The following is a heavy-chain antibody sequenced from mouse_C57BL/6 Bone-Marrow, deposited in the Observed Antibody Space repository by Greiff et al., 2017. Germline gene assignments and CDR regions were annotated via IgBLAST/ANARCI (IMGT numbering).Heavy chain of an antibody. V-gene: IGHV14-4*01. CDR1: GFNIKDDY. J-gene: IGHJ3*01. CDR3: TRIWDWFAY. CDR2: IDPENGDT. D-gene: IGHD4-1*01. Sequence: VQLKQSGAELVRPGASVKLSCTASGFNIKDDYMHWVKQRPEQGLEWIGWIDPENGDTEYASKFKGKATITADTSSNTAYLQLSRLTSEDTAVYYCTRIWDWFAYWGQGTLVTVSA.